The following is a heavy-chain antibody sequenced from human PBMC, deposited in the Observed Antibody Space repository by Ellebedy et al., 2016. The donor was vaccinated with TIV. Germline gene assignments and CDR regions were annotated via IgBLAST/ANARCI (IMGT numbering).Heavy chain of an antibody. CDR3: ARAGAVAIGY. V-gene: IGHV4-34*01. J-gene: IGHJ4*02. D-gene: IGHD6-19*01. CDR2: INHRGRA. Sequence: SQTLSLTCXVYGGSFNDYYWTWIRQSPGKGLEWIGEINHRGRATYNPSLKSRVTISLETSRSQFSLKLSSVTAADTAVYFCARAGAVAIGYWGQGTLVTVSS. CDR1: GGSFNDYY.